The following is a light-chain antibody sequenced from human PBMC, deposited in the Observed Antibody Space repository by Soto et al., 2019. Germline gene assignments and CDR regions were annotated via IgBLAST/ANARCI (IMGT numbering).Light chain of an antibody. CDR2: EDS. Sequence: QSVLTQPPSVSAAQGQEVTISCSGNSSNVGTHGVSWFQQLPGKAPKLLVYEDSQRPSGIPERFSGSKSGTSATLGITGLQTGDEADYYCGTWDSSLRALFGSGTKVTVL. J-gene: IGLJ1*01. CDR3: GTWDSSLRAL. CDR1: SSNVGTHG. V-gene: IGLV1-51*02.